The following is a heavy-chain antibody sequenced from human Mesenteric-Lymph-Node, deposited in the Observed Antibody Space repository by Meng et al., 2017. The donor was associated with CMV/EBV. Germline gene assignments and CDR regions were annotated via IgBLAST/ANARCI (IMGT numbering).Heavy chain of an antibody. D-gene: IGHD4-17*01. Sequence: LTCAVSGDSISTDSYSWNWIRQPPVKGLEWVGYISSLSPYSPPSLQGRVTISVDKSKNQFFLNLDSMTAADTAIYYCARSKVTMLDTWGQGTLVTVSS. CDR1: GDSISTDSYS. J-gene: IGHJ5*02. CDR2: ISSLSP. CDR3: ARSKVTMLDT. V-gene: IGHV4-30-2*01.